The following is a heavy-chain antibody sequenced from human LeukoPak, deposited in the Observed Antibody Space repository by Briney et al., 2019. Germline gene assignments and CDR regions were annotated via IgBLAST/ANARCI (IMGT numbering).Heavy chain of an antibody. Sequence: SETLSLTCTVSGGSINNYYWSWIRQPAGKGLEWIGRIYTRGSTNYNPSLKSRVTMSVNTSKNQSSLKLSSVTAADTAVYYCARGRYCSADICSGGDAFDIWGQGTMVSVSS. D-gene: IGHD2-15*01. J-gene: IGHJ3*02. CDR3: ARGRYCSADICSGGDAFDI. V-gene: IGHV4-4*07. CDR1: GGSINNYY. CDR2: IYTRGST.